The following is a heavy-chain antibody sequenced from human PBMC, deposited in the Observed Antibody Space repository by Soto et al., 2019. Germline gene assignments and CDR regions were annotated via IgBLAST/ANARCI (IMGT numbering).Heavy chain of an antibody. V-gene: IGHV1-18*01. CDR3: ATDSSGWYDY. CDR2: ISAYNGNT. Sequence: ASVKVSCKASGYTFTSYGISWVRQAPGQGLEWMGWISAYNGNTNYAQKFQGRVTMTEDTSTDTAYMELSSLRSEDTAVYYCATDSSGWYDYWGQGTLVTVSS. D-gene: IGHD6-19*01. J-gene: IGHJ4*02. CDR1: GYTFTSYG.